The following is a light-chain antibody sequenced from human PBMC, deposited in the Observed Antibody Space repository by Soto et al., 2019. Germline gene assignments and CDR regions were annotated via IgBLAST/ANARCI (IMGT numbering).Light chain of an antibody. CDR3: QQYGSLWT. J-gene: IGKJ1*01. CDR2: GAS. Sequence: EIVLTQSPGTLSLSPGESATLSCRVSQSVRSTYLAWYQQKPGQAPRLLIYGASSRATGIPDRFGGSGSGTDFTLTISRLEPEDSAVYYCQQYGSLWTFGQGTKVEIK. V-gene: IGKV3-20*01. CDR1: QSVRSTY.